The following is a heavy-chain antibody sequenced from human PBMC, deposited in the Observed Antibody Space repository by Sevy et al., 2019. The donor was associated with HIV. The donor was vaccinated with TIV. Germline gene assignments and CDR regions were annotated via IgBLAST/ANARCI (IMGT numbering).Heavy chain of an antibody. V-gene: IGHV3-30-3*01. CDR1: GFTFSSYA. Sequence: GGSLRLSCAASGFTFSSYAMHWVRQAPSKGLEWVAVISYDRSNKYYADSVKGRFTISRDNSKNTLYLQMNSLRAEDTAVYYCARDGGLYMTMIVVVISYYFDYWGQGTLVTVSS. D-gene: IGHD3-22*01. J-gene: IGHJ4*02. CDR2: ISYDRSNK. CDR3: ARDGGLYMTMIVVVISYYFDY.